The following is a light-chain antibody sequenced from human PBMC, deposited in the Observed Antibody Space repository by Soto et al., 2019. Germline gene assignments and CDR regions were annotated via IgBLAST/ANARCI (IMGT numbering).Light chain of an antibody. CDR1: QDITNY. Sequence: DIQMTQSPSSLSASVGDRVTITCRASQDITNYLAWFQQKPGQAPKSLIFAASTLRTGVPSRFSGSGSGTDFTLTISSLQPEDFATYYCQQYNNYPMTFGRGTRLEI. CDR2: AAS. CDR3: QQYNNYPMT. J-gene: IGKJ5*01. V-gene: IGKV1-16*01.